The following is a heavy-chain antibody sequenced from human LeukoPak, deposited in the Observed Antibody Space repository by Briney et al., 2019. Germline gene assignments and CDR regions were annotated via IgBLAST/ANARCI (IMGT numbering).Heavy chain of an antibody. CDR1: GGSISSYY. J-gene: IGHJ4*02. Sequence: SETLSLTCTVSGGSISSYYWSWIRQPPGKGLEWIGYIYYSGSTNYNPSLKSRVTISVDTSKNQFSLKLSSVTAADTAVYYCARLPRPYSSSSKSFDYWGQGTLVTVSS. CDR2: IYYSGST. D-gene: IGHD6-6*01. CDR3: ARLPRPYSSSSKSFDY. V-gene: IGHV4-59*08.